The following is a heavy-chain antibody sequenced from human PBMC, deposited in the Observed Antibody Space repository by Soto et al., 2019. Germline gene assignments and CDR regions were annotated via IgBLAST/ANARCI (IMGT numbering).Heavy chain of an antibody. J-gene: IGHJ4*02. D-gene: IGHD6-13*01. V-gene: IGHV3-23*01. CDR1: GFTFSSYA. CDR2: ISGSGGST. Sequence: EVQLLESGGGLVQPGGSLRLSCAASGFTFSSYAMSWVRQAPGKGLEWVSAISGSGGSTYYADSVKGRFTISRDNSKNTLYLQMNSLRAEDTAVYYCANDRLGYSINFDYWGQGTLVTVSS. CDR3: ANDRLGYSINFDY.